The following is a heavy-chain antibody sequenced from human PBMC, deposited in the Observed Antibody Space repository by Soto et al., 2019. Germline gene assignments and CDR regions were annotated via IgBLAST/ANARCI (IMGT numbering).Heavy chain of an antibody. V-gene: IGHV1-18*01. J-gene: IGHJ4*01. D-gene: IGHD6-13*01. CDR3: ARDQGSSWYQYFDY. Sequence: ASVKVSCKASGYTFTTYGISWVRQAPGQGLEWMGWISAYNGDTNYAQKFQGRVTMTTDTSTSTAYMELRSLRSDDTAVYYCARDQGSSWYQYFDYWGHGTLVT. CDR2: ISAYNGDT. CDR1: GYTFTTYG.